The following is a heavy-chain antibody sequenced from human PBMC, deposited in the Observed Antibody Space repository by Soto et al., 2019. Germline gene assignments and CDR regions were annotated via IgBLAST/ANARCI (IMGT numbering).Heavy chain of an antibody. CDR2: IIPIFGTA. D-gene: IGHD3-10*01. Sequence: SVKVSCKASGGTFSSYAISWVRQAPGQGLEWMGGIIPIFGTANYAQKFQGRVTITADESTSTAYMELSSLRSEDTAVYYCARAFGELFPSAFDIWGQGTMVTVPS. J-gene: IGHJ3*02. CDR3: ARAFGELFPSAFDI. CDR1: GGTFSSYA. V-gene: IGHV1-69*13.